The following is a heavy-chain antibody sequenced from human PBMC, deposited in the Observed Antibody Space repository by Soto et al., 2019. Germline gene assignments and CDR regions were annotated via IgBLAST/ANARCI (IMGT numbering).Heavy chain of an antibody. CDR3: TTRLP. Sequence: EVQLVQSGGGLVKPGASLRLSCVASGFTFTDTWMTWVRQAPGKGLEWVGRIKGKSGGETRDYAAPIRGRFTISRDYSTNTLYLHMNILKTEDTALYYCTTRLPWGQGTLVTVSS. CDR2: IKGKSGGETR. CDR1: GFTFTDTW. V-gene: IGHV3-15*01. D-gene: IGHD3-16*01. J-gene: IGHJ4*02.